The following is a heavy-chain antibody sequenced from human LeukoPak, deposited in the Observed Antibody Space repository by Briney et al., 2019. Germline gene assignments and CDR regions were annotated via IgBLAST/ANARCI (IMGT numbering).Heavy chain of an antibody. CDR1: GFTFSSYS. J-gene: IGHJ3*02. V-gene: IGHV3-21*01. D-gene: IGHD4-17*01. CDR2: ISSSSSYI. CDR3: ARERSTHAFDI. Sequence: PGGSLRLSCAASGFTFSSYSMNWDRQAPGTGLEWVSSISSSSSYIYYADSVKGRFTISRDNAKNSLYLQMNSLRAEDTAVYYCARERSTHAFDIWGQGTMVTVSS.